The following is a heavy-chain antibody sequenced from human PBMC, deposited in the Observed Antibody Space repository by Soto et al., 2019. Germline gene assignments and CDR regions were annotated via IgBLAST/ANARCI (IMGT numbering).Heavy chain of an antibody. V-gene: IGHV1-69*01. CDR2: IIPILTTP. J-gene: IGHJ6*02. CDR3: ATSVGIAPTGEDGMDV. Sequence: QVQLVQSGAEVMKTGSSVKVSCKASGGTFSIYGFSWVRQAPGQGPEWIGGIIPILTTPNYAQKFHGRVTIVADESTTTVYMELSSLKSEDTAVYYCATSVGIAPTGEDGMDVWGQGISVTVSS. D-gene: IGHD2-8*02. CDR1: GGTFSIYG.